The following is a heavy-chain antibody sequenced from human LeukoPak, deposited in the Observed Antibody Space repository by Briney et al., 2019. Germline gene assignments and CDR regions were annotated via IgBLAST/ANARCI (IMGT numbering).Heavy chain of an antibody. V-gene: IGHV1-69*01. J-gene: IGHJ6*03. CDR3: ARGIRYYDILTGHVKGHDNSYYYYMDV. D-gene: IGHD3-9*01. CDR1: GGTFNSYA. Sequence: SVKVPCKASGGTFNSYAISWVRQAPGQGLEWMGGIIPMFETANYAQKFQGRVTITADEFTTTVYMELSSLRSEDTAVYYCARGIRYYDILTGHVKGHDNSYYYYMDVWGQGTAVTISS. CDR2: IIPMFETA.